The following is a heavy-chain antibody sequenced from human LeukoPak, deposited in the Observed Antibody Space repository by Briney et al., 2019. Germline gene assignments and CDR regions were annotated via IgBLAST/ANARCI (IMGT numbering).Heavy chain of an antibody. Sequence: SETLSLTRTVSGGSVSSGSYYWSWIRQPPGKGLEWIGYIYYSGSTNYNPSLKSRVTISVDTSKNQFSLKLSSVTAEDTAVYYCAAGVVPPYYFDYWGQGTLVTVSS. V-gene: IGHV4-61*01. J-gene: IGHJ4*02. CDR3: AAGVVPPYYFDY. CDR1: GGSVSSGSYY. D-gene: IGHD2-21*01. CDR2: IYYSGST.